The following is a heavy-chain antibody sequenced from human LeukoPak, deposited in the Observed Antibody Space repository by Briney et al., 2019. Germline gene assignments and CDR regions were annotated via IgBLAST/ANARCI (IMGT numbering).Heavy chain of an antibody. J-gene: IGHJ4*02. V-gene: IGHV5-51*01. Sequence: GESLKISCKGSGYSFTTSWIGWVRQMPGKGLEWMGIIYPSDSDSRYSPPFQGQVSISVDKSISTAYLQWSSLKASDTAMYYCARLYGGNSFDYWGQGTLVTVSS. CDR3: ARLYGGNSFDY. CDR2: IYPSDSDS. CDR1: GYSFTTSW. D-gene: IGHD4-23*01.